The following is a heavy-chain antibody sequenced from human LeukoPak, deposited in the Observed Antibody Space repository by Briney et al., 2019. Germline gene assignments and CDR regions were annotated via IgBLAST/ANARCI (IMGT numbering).Heavy chain of an antibody. V-gene: IGHV4-4*08. J-gene: IGHJ5*02. CDR3: ARAYSSSWYFNWFDP. Sequence: SETLSLTCTVSGGSISSYYWSWIRQSPVKGLEWIGSIYPSGSTYYNPSLKSRVTISVDTSKNQFSLKLSSVTAADTAVYYCARAYSSSWYFNWFDPWGQGTLVTVSS. D-gene: IGHD6-13*01. CDR2: IYPSGST. CDR1: GGSISSYY.